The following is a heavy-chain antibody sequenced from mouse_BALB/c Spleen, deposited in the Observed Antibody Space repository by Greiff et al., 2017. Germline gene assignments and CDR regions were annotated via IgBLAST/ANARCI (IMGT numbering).Heavy chain of an antibody. CDR2: IDPETGGT. CDR3: TPNWAY. Sequence: QVQLQQSGAELVRPGASVTLSCKASGYTFTDYEMHWVKQTPVHGLEWIGAIDPETGGTAYNQKFKGKATLTADKSSSTAYMELRSLTSEDSAVYYCTPNWAYWGQGTLVTVSA. J-gene: IGHJ3*01. V-gene: IGHV1-15*01. D-gene: IGHD4-1*01. CDR1: GYTFTDYE.